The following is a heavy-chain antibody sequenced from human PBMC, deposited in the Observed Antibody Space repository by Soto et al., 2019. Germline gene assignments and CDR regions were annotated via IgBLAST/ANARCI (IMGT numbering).Heavy chain of an antibody. D-gene: IGHD6-19*01. V-gene: IGHV3-74*01. CDR2: IIGDGSGA. CDR1: GFTFSTSW. Sequence: GGSLRLSCVASGFTFSTSWMHWVRQAPGKGLVWVSRIIGDGSGADYADSVKGRFTISRDNAKNTVYLQMNSLRVKDTAVYYCARVAVASRGIDFWGQGTLVTVSS. CDR3: ARVAVASRGIDF. J-gene: IGHJ4*02.